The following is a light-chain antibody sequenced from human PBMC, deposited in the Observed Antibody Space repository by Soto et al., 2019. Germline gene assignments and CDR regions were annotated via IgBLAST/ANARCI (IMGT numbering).Light chain of an antibody. CDR1: QSVSSTY. Sequence: EIVLTQSPGTLSLSPGERATLSCRASQSVSSTYLAWYQHKPGQAPRLLIYGASSRATGSPDRFSGSGSGTDFTLTISRLEPEDFAVYYGQQYGSSPLMYTFGQGTKLEIK. CDR2: GAS. J-gene: IGKJ2*01. V-gene: IGKV3-20*01. CDR3: QQYGSSPLMYT.